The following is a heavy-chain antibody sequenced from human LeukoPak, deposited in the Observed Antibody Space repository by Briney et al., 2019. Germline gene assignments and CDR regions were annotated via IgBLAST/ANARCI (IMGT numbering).Heavy chain of an antibody. CDR3: ARVGWELLVYYFDY. J-gene: IGHJ4*02. V-gene: IGHV4-59*01. Sequence: SETLSLTCTVSGGSISTYYWSWIRQPPGKGLEWIGYIYYSGSTNYNPSLKSRVTISVDTSKNQFSLKLSSVTAADTAVYYRARVGWELLVYYFDYWGQGTLVTVSS. CDR2: IYYSGST. D-gene: IGHD1-26*01. CDR1: GGSISTYY.